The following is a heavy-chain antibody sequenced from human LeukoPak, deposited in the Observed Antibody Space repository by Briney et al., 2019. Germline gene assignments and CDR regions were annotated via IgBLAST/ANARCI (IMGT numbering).Heavy chain of an antibody. Sequence: PGGSLRLSCAASEFTFRSYDTNWVRQAPGKGLEWISYISSTGNTIYYVDSVQGRFTISRDNAKNSLYLQMNSLRAEDTAVYYCARGRYCSGHNCYLDYWGQGTLVTVSS. J-gene: IGHJ4*02. V-gene: IGHV3-48*03. CDR3: ARGRYCSGHNCYLDY. CDR2: ISSTGNTI. D-gene: IGHD2-15*01. CDR1: EFTFRSYD.